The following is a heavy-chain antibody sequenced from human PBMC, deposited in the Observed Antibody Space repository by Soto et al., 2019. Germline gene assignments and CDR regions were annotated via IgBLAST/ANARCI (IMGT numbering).Heavy chain of an antibody. J-gene: IGHJ5*02. CDR2: IYYSGST. D-gene: IGHD3-3*01. V-gene: IGHV4-59*01. CDR3: ARENRPSYYDFWSGYYSLGDWFDP. Sequence: SETLSLTCTVSGGSISSYYWSWIRQPSGKGLEWIGYIYYSGSTNYNPSLKSRVTISVDTSKNQFSLKLSSVTAADTAVYYCARENRPSYYDFWSGYYSLGDWFDPWGQGTLVTVSS. CDR1: GGSISSYY.